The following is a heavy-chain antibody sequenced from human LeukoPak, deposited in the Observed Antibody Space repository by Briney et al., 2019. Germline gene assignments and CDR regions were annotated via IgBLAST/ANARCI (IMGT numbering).Heavy chain of an antibody. V-gene: IGHV4-31*03. CDR2: IYYSGST. J-gene: IGHJ4*02. CDR1: GGSISSGGYY. CDR3: ARDYYDSSGYHLLGY. D-gene: IGHD3-22*01. Sequence: PSETLSLTCTVSGGSISSGGYYWSWIRQHPGKGLVWIGYIYYSGSTYYNPSLKSRVTISVDTSKNQFSLKLSSVTAADTAVYYCARDYYDSSGYHLLGYWGQGTLVTVSS.